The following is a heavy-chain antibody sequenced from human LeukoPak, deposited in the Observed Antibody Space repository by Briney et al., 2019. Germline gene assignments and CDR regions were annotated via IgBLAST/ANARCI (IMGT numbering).Heavy chain of an antibody. V-gene: IGHV1-69*04. Sequence: ASVKVSCKASGYTFTSYAISWVRQAPGQGLEWMGRIIPILGIANYAQKFQGRVTITADKSTSTAYMELSSLRSEDTAVYYCARGYGPDAFDIWGQGTMVTVSS. J-gene: IGHJ3*02. D-gene: IGHD3-10*01. CDR1: GYTFTSYA. CDR3: ARGYGPDAFDI. CDR2: IIPILGIA.